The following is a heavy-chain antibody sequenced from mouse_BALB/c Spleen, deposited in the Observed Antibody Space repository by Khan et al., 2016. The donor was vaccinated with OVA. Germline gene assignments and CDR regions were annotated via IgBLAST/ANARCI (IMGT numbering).Heavy chain of an antibody. Sequence: QVQLKQSGPGLVAPSQSLSITCTVSGFSLTGYGVNWVRQPPGKGLEWLGMIWGDGSTDYNSALKSRLSISKDNSKSQVFLKMNSLQTDDTARYXCARAFYGNYREAMDYWGQGTSVPVS. J-gene: IGHJ4*01. CDR2: IWGDGST. V-gene: IGHV2-6-7*01. CDR3: ARAFYGNYREAMDY. CDR1: GFSLTGYG. D-gene: IGHD2-1*01.